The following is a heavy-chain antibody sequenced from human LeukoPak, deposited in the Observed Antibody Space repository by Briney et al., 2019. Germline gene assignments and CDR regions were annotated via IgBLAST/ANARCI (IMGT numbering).Heavy chain of an antibody. CDR3: ARGHENVVTTRDSIDY. CDR2: IYYSGST. CDR1: GGSISSYY. Sequence: PSETLSLTCTVSGGSISSYYWSWIRQPPGKGLEWIGYIYYSGSTNYNPSLKSRVTISVDTSKNQFSLKLSSVTAADTAVYYCARGHENVVTTRDSIDYWGQGILVTVSS. J-gene: IGHJ4*02. D-gene: IGHD5-12*01. V-gene: IGHV4-59*01.